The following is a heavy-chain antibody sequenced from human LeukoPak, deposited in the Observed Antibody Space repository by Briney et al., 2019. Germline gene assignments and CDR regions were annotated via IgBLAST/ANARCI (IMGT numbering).Heavy chain of an antibody. D-gene: IGHD6-13*01. CDR3: ARDSGGRVYNY. V-gene: IGHV3-53*01. Sequence: GGSLRLSCAASGFTVDSNYLSWVRQAPGKGLEWVSTIYTGGNTYYAASVKGRFTISRDFSKNTVFLHMNSLRAEDTAMYYCARDSGGRVYNYWGQGTLVTVSS. CDR1: GFTVDSNY. CDR2: IYTGGNT. J-gene: IGHJ4*02.